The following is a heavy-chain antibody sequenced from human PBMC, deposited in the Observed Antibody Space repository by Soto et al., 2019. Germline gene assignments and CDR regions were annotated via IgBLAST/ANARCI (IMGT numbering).Heavy chain of an antibody. CDR1: GFTFSSYE. V-gene: IGHV3-48*03. CDR3: AADRRWELL. D-gene: IGHD1-26*01. J-gene: IGHJ4*02. Sequence: SLRLSCVASGFTFSSYEMNWVRQAPGKGLEWVSYISSDGATIYYADSVKGRFTISRDNAKNSLFLQMNSLKADDTSVYHCAADRRWELLWGQGTLVTVSS. CDR2: ISSDGATI.